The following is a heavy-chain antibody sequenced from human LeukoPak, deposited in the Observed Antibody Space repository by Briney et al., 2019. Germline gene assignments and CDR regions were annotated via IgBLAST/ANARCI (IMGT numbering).Heavy chain of an antibody. J-gene: IGHJ6*02. CDR2: IYYSGST. CDR1: GGSISSGDYY. Sequence: SQTQSLTCTVSGGSISSGDYYWSWIRQPPGKGLEWIGYIYYSGSTYYNPSLKSRVTISVDTSKNQFSLKLSSVTAADTAVYYCARVRLNCSSTSCYAKYYYGMDVWGQGTTVTVSS. CDR3: ARVRLNCSSTSCYAKYYYGMDV. D-gene: IGHD2-2*01. V-gene: IGHV4-30-4*01.